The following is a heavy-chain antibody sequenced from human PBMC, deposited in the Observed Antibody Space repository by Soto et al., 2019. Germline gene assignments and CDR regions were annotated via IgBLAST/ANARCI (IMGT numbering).Heavy chain of an antibody. Sequence: QVQLVQSGAEVKKPGASVKVSCKASGYTFTSYYMHWVRQAPGQGLEWMGWINPNSGGTHFSQNFQGRVTMPRDTSISTAYLELSSLRSDDTAVYYCATRPFGGVDAYYYAMDVWGQGTTVTVSS. D-gene: IGHD3-16*01. V-gene: IGHV1-2*02. CDR3: ATRPFGGVDAYYYAMDV. CDR1: GYTFTSYY. CDR2: INPNSGGT. J-gene: IGHJ6*02.